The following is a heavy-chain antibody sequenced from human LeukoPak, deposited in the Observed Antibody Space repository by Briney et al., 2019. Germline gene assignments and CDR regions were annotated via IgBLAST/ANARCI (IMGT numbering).Heavy chain of an antibody. CDR2: MYTSGPA. CDR1: GDSLDSYF. V-gene: IGHV4-59*13. CDR3: AALPYTTAWREY. Sequence: SETLSLTCTLSGDSLDSYFWTWIRQPRGKRPEWIGYMYTSGPANYNPSLKGRVTISGDTSTNVFSLNVMSVTAADTAIYYCAALPYTTAWREYWGQGTLVTVSS. J-gene: IGHJ4*02. D-gene: IGHD3-16*01.